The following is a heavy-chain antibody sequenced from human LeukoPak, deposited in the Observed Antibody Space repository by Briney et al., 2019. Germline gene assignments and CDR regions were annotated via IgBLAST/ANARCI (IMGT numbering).Heavy chain of an antibody. D-gene: IGHD5-24*01. CDR3: ARDLRDGYNNDY. Sequence: GGSLRLSCVASGFTFSSYAMHWVRQAPGKGLEWVAVISYDGGNKYYADSVKGRFTISRDNSKNTLYLQMNSLRAEDTAVYYCARDLRDGYNNDYWGQGTLVTVSS. CDR1: GFTFSSYA. V-gene: IGHV3-30-3*01. J-gene: IGHJ4*02. CDR2: ISYDGGNK.